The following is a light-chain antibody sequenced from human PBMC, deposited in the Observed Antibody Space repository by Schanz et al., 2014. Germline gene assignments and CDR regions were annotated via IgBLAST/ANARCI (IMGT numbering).Light chain of an antibody. CDR1: QTIGIT. CDR3: QQYDDSPLT. V-gene: IGKV3-20*01. CDR2: GAS. J-gene: IGKJ1*01. Sequence: EIVLTQSPGTLSLSPGERATLSCRASQTIGITLAWYQQKPGQAPRLLISGASTRATGVPARFSGSGSGTDFTLTISRLEPEDFAVYYCQQYDDSPLTFGQGTKVDVK.